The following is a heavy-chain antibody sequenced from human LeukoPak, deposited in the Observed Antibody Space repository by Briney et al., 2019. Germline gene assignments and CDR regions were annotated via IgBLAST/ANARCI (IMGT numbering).Heavy chain of an antibody. Sequence: GASVKVSCKASGYAFTSYGISWVRQAPGQGLEWMGWISAYNGNTNYAQKLQGRVTMTTDTSTSTAYMELRSLRSDDTAVYYCARDLGSSNWGFSSKGYWGQGTLVTVSS. CDR1: GYAFTSYG. J-gene: IGHJ4*02. CDR2: ISAYNGNT. V-gene: IGHV1-18*01. CDR3: ARDLGSSNWGFSSKGY. D-gene: IGHD7-27*01.